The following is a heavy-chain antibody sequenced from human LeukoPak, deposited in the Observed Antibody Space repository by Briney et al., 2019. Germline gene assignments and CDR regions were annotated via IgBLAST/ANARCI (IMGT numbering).Heavy chain of an antibody. CDR2: LPPDELGI. CDR3: VGTIASRGSEY. D-gene: IGHD6-6*01. V-gene: IGHV3-74*01. CDR1: GFTFTNYW. J-gene: IGHJ4*02. Sequence: GGSQRLSCAAFGFTFTNYWMHWVRQAPGMGLVWVSRLPPDELGIIYADSVKGRFTVSRDNAKNTVYLQMNNLRVDDTAMYYCVGTIASRGSEYWGQGALVTVSS.